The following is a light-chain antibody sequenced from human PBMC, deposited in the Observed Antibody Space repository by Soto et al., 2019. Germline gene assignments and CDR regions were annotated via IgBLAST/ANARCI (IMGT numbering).Light chain of an antibody. CDR3: QQYSQWPLT. CDR2: GTS. J-gene: IGKJ4*01. V-gene: IGKV3-15*01. CDR1: QSVSST. Sequence: EIVMTQSPATLSVSPGERATLSCRASQSVSSTLAWYQQIPGQAPRLLLYGTSTRATGIPARFSGRGSGTEFTLTISSLQSEDFAFYYCQQYSQWPLTFGGGTKVEVK.